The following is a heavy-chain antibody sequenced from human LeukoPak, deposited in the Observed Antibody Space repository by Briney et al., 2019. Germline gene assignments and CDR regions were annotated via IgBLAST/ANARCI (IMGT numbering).Heavy chain of an antibody. J-gene: IGHJ5*02. CDR3: ARGKIEGSGSSPGPTGNWFDP. Sequence: SETLSLTCTVSGGSISSYYWSWIRQPPGKGLEWIGYIYYSGSTNYNPSLKSRVTISVDRSKNQFSLKLSSVTAADTAVYYCARGKIEGSGSSPGPTGNWFDPWGQGTLVTVSS. CDR1: GGSISSYY. D-gene: IGHD3-10*01. CDR2: IYYSGST. V-gene: IGHV4-59*12.